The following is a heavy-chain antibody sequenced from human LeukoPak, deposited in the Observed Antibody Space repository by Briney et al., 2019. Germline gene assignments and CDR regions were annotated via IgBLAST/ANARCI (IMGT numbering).Heavy chain of an antibody. J-gene: IGHJ4*02. CDR1: GFTLSSYG. D-gene: IGHD6-19*01. CDR2: ISSSSSYI. V-gene: IGHV3-21*01. Sequence: GGSLRLSCAASGFTLSSYGMNWVRQAPGKGLEWVSSISSSSSYIYYADSVKGRFTISRDNAKNSLYLQMNSLRAEDTAVYYCAREDSSGWYATYWGQGTLVTVSS. CDR3: AREDSSGWYATY.